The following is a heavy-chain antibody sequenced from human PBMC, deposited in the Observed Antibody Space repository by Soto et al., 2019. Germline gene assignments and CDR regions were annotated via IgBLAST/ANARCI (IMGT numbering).Heavy chain of an antibody. Sequence: ASVKVSCKASGYTFTGYYMHWVRQAPGQGLEWMGWINPNSGSTNYAQKFQGRVTMTRDTSISTAYMELSRLRSDDTAVYDCARDRGYYYYGMDVWDQGTTVTVSS. CDR2: INPNSGST. CDR3: ARDRGYYYYGMDV. J-gene: IGHJ6*02. CDR1: GYTFTGYY. V-gene: IGHV1-2*02.